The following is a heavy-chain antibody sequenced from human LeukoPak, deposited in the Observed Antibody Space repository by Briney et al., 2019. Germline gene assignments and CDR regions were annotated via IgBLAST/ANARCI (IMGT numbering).Heavy chain of an antibody. CDR1: GGSISSYY. Sequence: SETLSLTCPVPGGSISSYYWSWIRQPPGKGLQWIGYIYYSGSTNYNPSLKSRVTISVDTSKHQFSLKLISVTAADTAVYYCARGKCSGGSCYRDYWGQGTLVTVSS. D-gene: IGHD2-15*01. V-gene: IGHV4-59*01. CDR2: IYYSGST. CDR3: ARGKCSGGSCYRDY. J-gene: IGHJ4*02.